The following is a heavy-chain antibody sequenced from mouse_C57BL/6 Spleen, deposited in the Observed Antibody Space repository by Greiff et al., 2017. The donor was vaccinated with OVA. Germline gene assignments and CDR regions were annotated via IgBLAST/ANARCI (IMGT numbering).Heavy chain of an antibody. CDR3: ASSPPYYGSSYPDY. D-gene: IGHD1-1*01. V-gene: IGHV1-82*01. J-gene: IGHJ2*01. CDR1: GYAFSSSW. CDR2: IYPGDGDT. Sequence: VKLVESGPELVKPGASVKISCKASGYAFSSSWMNWVKQRPGKGLEWIGRIYPGDGDTNYNGKFKGKATLTADKSSSTAYMQLSSLTSEDSAVYFCASSPPYYGSSYPDYWGQGTTLTVSS.